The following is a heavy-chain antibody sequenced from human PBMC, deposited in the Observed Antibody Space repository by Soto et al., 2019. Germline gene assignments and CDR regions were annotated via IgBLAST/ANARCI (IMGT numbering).Heavy chain of an antibody. CDR2: IKDDGSEI. CDR3: ARDIGFDYVN. Sequence: GSLRLSCAVSGFNVMSYWMSWVRQAPGKGLEWVVSIKDDGSEIYYLQSVRGRFSISRDSAGNALHLTMNYLSAEDTGVYFCARDIGFDYVNWGQGTLVTVSS. CDR1: GFNVMSYW. D-gene: IGHD3-16*01. V-gene: IGHV3-7*01. J-gene: IGHJ4*02.